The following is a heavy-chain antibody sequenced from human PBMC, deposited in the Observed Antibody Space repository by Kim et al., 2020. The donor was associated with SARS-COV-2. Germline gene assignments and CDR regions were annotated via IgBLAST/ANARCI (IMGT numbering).Heavy chain of an antibody. CDR2: IDYSGST. CDR3: VRGRRDGYNYFDY. CDR1: GASISSGGYY. Sequence: SETLSLTCTVSGASISSGGYYWSWIRQHQGKGLEWIAYIDYSGSTDENPSVKSRLIISLDKSKNQISLKLSSVTAADTAVYYCVRGRRDGYNYFDYWGQGTLVTVSS. J-gene: IGHJ4*02. V-gene: IGHV4-31*03. D-gene: IGHD5-12*01.